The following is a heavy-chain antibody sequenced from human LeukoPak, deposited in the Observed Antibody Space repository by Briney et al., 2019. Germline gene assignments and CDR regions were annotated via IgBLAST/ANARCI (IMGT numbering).Heavy chain of an antibody. J-gene: IGHJ4*02. CDR1: GFTFSSYG. CDR3: ARDQGVGDGPLSDY. CDR2: IWYDGSNK. V-gene: IGHV3-33*01. D-gene: IGHD3-3*01. Sequence: PGRSLRLSCAASGFTFSSYGMHWVRQAPGKGLEWVAVIWYDGSNKYYADSVKGRFTISRDNSKTTLYLQMNSLRAEDTAVYYCARDQGVGDGPLSDYWGQGTLVTVSS.